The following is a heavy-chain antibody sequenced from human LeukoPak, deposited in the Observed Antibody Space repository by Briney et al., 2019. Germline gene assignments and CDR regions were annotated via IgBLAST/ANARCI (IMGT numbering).Heavy chain of an antibody. V-gene: IGHV1-18*04. CDR3: ARYSSGWYFLDY. J-gene: IGHJ4*02. Sequence: ASVKVSCKASGYTFTGYYMHWVRQAPGQGLEWMGWISPNSGDTDIAQKLQGRVTMTTDTSTSTAYMELRSLRSDDTAVYYCARYSSGWYFLDYWGQGTLVTVSS. D-gene: IGHD6-19*01. CDR1: GYTFTGYY. CDR2: ISPNSGDT.